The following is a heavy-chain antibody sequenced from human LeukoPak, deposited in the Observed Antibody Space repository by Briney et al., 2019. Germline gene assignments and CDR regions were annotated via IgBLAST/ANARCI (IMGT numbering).Heavy chain of an antibody. V-gene: IGHV3-11*06. CDR1: GFTFSDYY. Sequence: GGSLRLSCAASGFTFSDYYMSWIRQAPGKGLEWVSYISSSSSYTNYADSVKGRFTISRGNAKNSLYLQMNSLRAEDTAVYYCARMGYCSSTSCYGSYYYYGMDVWGQGTTVTVSS. D-gene: IGHD2-2*01. CDR3: ARMGYCSSTSCYGSYYYYGMDV. CDR2: ISSSSSYT. J-gene: IGHJ6*02.